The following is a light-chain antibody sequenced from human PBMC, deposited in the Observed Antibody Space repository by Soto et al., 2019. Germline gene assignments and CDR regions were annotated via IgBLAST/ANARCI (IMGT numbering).Light chain of an antibody. CDR1: QTVSANY. Sequence: ELVLTQSPGTLSLTPGERATLSCRASQTVSANYLAWYQQKAGQAPRLLIYGASNRATGIPDRFSGSGSGTDFTLPISRLEPEDFAVYYCQQYGRSPHFGPGTKVDIK. V-gene: IGKV3-20*01. CDR3: QQYGRSPH. J-gene: IGKJ3*01. CDR2: GAS.